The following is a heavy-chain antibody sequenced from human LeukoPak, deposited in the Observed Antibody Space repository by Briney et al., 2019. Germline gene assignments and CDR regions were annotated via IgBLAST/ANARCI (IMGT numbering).Heavy chain of an antibody. V-gene: IGHV1-69*13. CDR2: IIPIFGTA. J-gene: IGHJ4*02. D-gene: IGHD5-24*01. Sequence: SVKVSCKASGGTFISYAISWVRQAPGQGLEWMGGIIPIFGTANYAQKFQGRVTITADESTSTAYMELSSLRSEDTAVYYCARDLGDGYNLDYWGQGTLVTVSS. CDR3: ARDLGDGYNLDY. CDR1: GGTFISYA.